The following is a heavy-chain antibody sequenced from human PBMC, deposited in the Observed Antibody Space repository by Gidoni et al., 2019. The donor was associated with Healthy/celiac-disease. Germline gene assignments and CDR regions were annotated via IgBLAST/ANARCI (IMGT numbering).Heavy chain of an antibody. CDR3: ARGGYSSGWFEYFQH. CDR2: IYPGDSDT. V-gene: IGHV5-51*03. Sequence: EVQLVQSEAEVKKPGEPLKISCRGPASGFPRYWIGWVRQMPGKGLEWMGIIYPGDSDTRYSPSFQGQVTISADKSISTAYLQWSSLKASDTAMYYCARGGYSSGWFEYFQHWGQGTLVTVSS. D-gene: IGHD6-19*01. CDR1: ASGFPRYW. J-gene: IGHJ1*01.